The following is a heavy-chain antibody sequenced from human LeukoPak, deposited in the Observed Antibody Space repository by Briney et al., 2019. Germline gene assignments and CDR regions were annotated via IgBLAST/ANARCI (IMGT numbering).Heavy chain of an antibody. V-gene: IGHV3-23*01. J-gene: IGHJ4*02. CDR1: GFTFSSYA. D-gene: IGHD2-15*01. Sequence: GGSLRLSCAASGFTFSSYAMSWVRQAPGKGLEWVSAISGSGGSTYYADSVKGRFTISRDNSKNTLYLQMNSLRAEDTAVYYCAKDLWGVVVAAPFQDWGQGTLVTVSS. CDR2: ISGSGGST. CDR3: AKDLWGVVVAAPFQD.